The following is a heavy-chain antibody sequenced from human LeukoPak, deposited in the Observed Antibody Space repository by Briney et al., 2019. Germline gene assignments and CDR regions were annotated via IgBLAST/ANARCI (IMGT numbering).Heavy chain of an antibody. CDR2: INPNSGGT. Sequence: GASVKVSCKASGYTFTGYYMHWVRQGPGQGLEWMGWINPNSGGTNFAQKFQGRVTMTRDTSISTAYMELSRLRSDDTAVYYCARDDPYSSPGLWWGQGTLVTVSS. CDR3: ARDDPYSSPGLW. CDR1: GYTFTGYY. D-gene: IGHD4-11*01. V-gene: IGHV1-2*02. J-gene: IGHJ4*02.